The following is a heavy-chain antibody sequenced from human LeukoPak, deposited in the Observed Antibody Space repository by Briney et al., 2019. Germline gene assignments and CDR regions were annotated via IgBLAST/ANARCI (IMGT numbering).Heavy chain of an antibody. Sequence: GGSLRVSCAASGFTLNSYAMSWVRQAPGKGLEWVSGISGSGHSTYYADSAKGRFTISRDNSKGTMYLQMNSLRAEDTAIYYCAKDISGSYTRGFDYWGQGTLVTVSS. CDR1: GFTLNSYA. V-gene: IGHV3-23*01. D-gene: IGHD1-26*01. CDR3: AKDISGSYTRGFDY. CDR2: ISGSGHST. J-gene: IGHJ4*02.